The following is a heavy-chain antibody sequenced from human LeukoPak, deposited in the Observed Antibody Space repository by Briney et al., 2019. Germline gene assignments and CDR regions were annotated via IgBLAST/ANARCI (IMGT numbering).Heavy chain of an antibody. V-gene: IGHV4-34*01. Sequence: SETLSLTCAVYNGSFSGYYWSWIRQPPGKGLEWIGEINDSGSTNYKSSLRSRVTISVDTSKNQFALNLNSMTAADTAVYYCARGRRVGLAKYPILNAFFDYWGQGTLVTVSS. CDR2: INDSGST. J-gene: IGHJ4*02. CDR3: ARGRRVGLAKYPILNAFFDY. CDR1: NGSFSGYY. D-gene: IGHD1-14*01.